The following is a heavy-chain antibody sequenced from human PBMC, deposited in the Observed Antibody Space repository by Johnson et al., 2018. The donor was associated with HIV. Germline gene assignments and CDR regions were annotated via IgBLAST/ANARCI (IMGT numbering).Heavy chain of an antibody. CDR2: ISYDGSNK. Sequence: VQLLESGGGVVQPGRSLRLSCAASGFTFSSYAMHWVRQSPGKGLEWVAVISYDGSNKYYADSVKGRFTISRDNSKNTLYLQMNSLRAEDTAVYYCARNDPAAGTGDAFDIWGQGTMVTVSS. CDR1: GFTFSSYA. J-gene: IGHJ3*02. D-gene: IGHD6-13*01. CDR3: ARNDPAAGTGDAFDI. V-gene: IGHV3-30-3*01.